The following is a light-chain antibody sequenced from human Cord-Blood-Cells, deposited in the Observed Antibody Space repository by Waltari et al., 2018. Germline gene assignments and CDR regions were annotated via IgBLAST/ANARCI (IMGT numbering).Light chain of an antibody. CDR1: SGHSSYA. CDR3: QTWGTGV. J-gene: IGLJ3*02. CDR2: LNSDGSH. V-gene: IGLV4-69*01. Sequence: QLVLTQSPSASASLGASVKLTCTLSSGHSSYAIAWHQQQPEKGPRYLMKLNSDGSHSKGDGIPDRFSGSSSGAERYLTISSLQSEDEADYYCQTWGTGVFGGGTK.